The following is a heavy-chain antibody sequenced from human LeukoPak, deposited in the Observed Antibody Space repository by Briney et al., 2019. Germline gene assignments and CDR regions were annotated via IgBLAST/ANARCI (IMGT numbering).Heavy chain of an antibody. J-gene: IGHJ4*02. CDR3: AHRPNDYGDLVLFDY. Sequence: SGPTLVNPTQTLTXTCTFPGFSLSTSGVGVGWIPQPPGKALEWLALIYWNDDKRYSPSLKSRLTITKDTSKNQVVLTMTNMDPVDTATYYYAHRPNDYGDLVLFDYWGQGTLVTVSS. CDR2: IYWNDDK. CDR1: GFSLSTSGVG. V-gene: IGHV2-5*01. D-gene: IGHD4-17*01.